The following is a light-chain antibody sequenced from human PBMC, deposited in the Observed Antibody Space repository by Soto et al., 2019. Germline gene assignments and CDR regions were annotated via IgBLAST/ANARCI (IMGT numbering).Light chain of an antibody. CDR2: GAS. CDR3: QQYGSSLPIT. V-gene: IGKV3-20*01. CDR1: QSVSSTY. J-gene: IGKJ5*01. Sequence: EIVLTQSPGTLSLSPGERATLSCRASQSVSSTYLAWYQQKPGQAPRLLIYGASTRATGIPDRFSGSGSGTDFTLTISRLEPEDFAVYYCQQYGSSLPITCGQGTRLEIK.